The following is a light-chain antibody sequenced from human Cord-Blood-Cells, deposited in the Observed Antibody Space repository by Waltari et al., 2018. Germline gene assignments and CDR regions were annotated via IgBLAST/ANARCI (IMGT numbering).Light chain of an antibody. V-gene: IGKV3-11*01. CDR1: QSVSSY. CDR2: DAS. Sequence: EIVLTQSPATLSLSPGERATLSCRASQSVSSYLAWYQHKPGHAPRLLIYDASNRATGIPARFSGSGSETDFTLTSSSLEPEDFAVYYCQQRSNWPRTFGQGTKVEIK. CDR3: QQRSNWPRT. J-gene: IGKJ1*01.